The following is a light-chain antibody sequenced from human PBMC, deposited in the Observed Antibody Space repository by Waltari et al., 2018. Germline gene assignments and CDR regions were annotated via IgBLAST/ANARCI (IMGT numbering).Light chain of an antibody. J-gene: IGKJ1*01. CDR2: GAS. Sequence: DIQMTPSPSSLSASVGDRVTITCRASQDISNYLAWLQQKPGKAPKSLIYGASSLQSGVPSNFSGSGSGTDFTLTISSLQPEDFATYYCQQYDSFPRTFGQGTKVEIK. V-gene: IGKV1-16*02. CDR3: QQYDSFPRT. CDR1: QDISNY.